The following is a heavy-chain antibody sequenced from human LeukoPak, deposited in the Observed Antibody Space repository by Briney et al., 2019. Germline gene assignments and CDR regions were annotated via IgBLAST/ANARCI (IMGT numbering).Heavy chain of an antibody. D-gene: IGHD2-2*01. CDR1: GYTFTGYY. J-gene: IGHJ5*02. CDR2: ISAYNGNT. CDR3: ARVIRGYCSSTSCPNWFDP. Sequence: ASVKVSYKASGYTFTGYYMHWVRQAPGQGLEWMGWISAYNGNTNYAQKLQGRVTMTTDTSTSTAYMELRSLRSDDTAVYYCARVIRGYCSSTSCPNWFDPWGQGTLVTVSS. V-gene: IGHV1-18*04.